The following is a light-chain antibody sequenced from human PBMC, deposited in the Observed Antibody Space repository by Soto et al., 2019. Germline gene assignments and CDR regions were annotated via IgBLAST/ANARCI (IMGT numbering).Light chain of an antibody. V-gene: IGLV3-1*01. J-gene: IGLJ1*01. CDR2: QDS. CDR3: QAWDSSTFV. Sequence: SYELTQPPSVSVSPGQTANITCSGDKLGDKYACWYQQKPGQSPVLVLYQDSKRPSGIPERFSGSNSGNTATLTISGTQAMDEADYYCQAWDSSTFVFGTGTKLTVL. CDR1: KLGDKY.